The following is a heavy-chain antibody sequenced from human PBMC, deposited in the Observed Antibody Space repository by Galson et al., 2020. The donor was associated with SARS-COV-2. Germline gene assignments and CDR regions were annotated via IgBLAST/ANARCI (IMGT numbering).Heavy chain of an antibody. J-gene: IGHJ6*02. Sequence: GGSLRLSCVASGFTFSSYWMHWVRQAPGKGLGWVSRIHSDGSSKTYADSVKGRLTISRDNAKNTLYLQMNSLRAEDTAVYYCARDLRGMLTDYLGYYYDAMDVWGQGTTVTVSS. CDR1: GFTFSSYW. CDR3: ARDLRGMLTDYLGYYYDAMDV. CDR2: IHSDGSSK. V-gene: IGHV3-74*01. D-gene: IGHD3-10*01.